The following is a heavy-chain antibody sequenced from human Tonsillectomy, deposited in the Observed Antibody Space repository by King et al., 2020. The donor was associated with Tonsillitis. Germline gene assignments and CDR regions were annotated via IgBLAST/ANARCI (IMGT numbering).Heavy chain of an antibody. D-gene: IGHD6-19*01. CDR1: GLTVSASI. CDR2: VAHDGNRK. J-gene: IGHJ3*02. CDR3: AREAYRSGRCGIFDI. Sequence: VQLVESGGGVVQPGGSLRLSCAASGLTVSASIIHWVRQTPGKGLEWVALVAHDGNRKNYAGTMKGRFTISGDNSQNTVYLQMNSLRAEDTAVYYCAREAYRSGRCGIFDIWGQGTKVTVSS. V-gene: IGHV3-30*01.